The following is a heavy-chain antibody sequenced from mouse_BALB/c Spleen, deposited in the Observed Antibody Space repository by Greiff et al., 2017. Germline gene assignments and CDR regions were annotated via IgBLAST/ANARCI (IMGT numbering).Heavy chain of an antibody. CDR3: ARDYGNYGFAY. J-gene: IGHJ3*01. CDR2: INPYYGST. V-gene: IGHV1-39*01. D-gene: IGHD2-1*01. CDR1: GYSFTDYI. Sequence: VQLQQTGPELVKPGASVKISCKASGYSFTDYIMLWVKQSHGKSLEWIGNINPYYGSTSYNLKFKGKATLTVDKSSSTAYMQLNSLTSEDSAVYYCARDYGNYGFAYWGQGTLVTVSA.